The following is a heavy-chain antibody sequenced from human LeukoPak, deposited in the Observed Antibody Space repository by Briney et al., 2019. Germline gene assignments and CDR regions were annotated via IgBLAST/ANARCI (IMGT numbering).Heavy chain of an antibody. J-gene: IGHJ3*01. CDR1: GGFISSYY. CDR2: IYYSGST. V-gene: IGHV4-59*08. Sequence: SETLSLTCTVSGGFISSYYWSWIRQPPGKGLEWIGYIYYSGSTNYNPSLKSRVTISVDTSKNQFSLKLSSVTAADTAVYYCARSYPLEPFDLWGQGTMVTVSS. D-gene: IGHD3-10*01. CDR3: ARSYPLEPFDL.